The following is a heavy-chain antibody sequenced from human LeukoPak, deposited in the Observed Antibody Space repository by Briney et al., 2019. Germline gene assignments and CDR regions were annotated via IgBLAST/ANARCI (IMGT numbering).Heavy chain of an antibody. V-gene: IGHV1-46*01. CDR3: ARSKDIVVVPAAPPAY. D-gene: IGHD2-2*01. Sequence: GASVKVSCKASGCTFTSYYMHWVRQAPGQGLEWMGIINPSGGSTSYAQKFQGRVTMTRDMSTSTVYMELSSLRSEDTAVYYCARSKDIVVVPAAPPAYWGQGTLVTVSS. CDR2: INPSGGST. CDR1: GCTFTSYY. J-gene: IGHJ4*02.